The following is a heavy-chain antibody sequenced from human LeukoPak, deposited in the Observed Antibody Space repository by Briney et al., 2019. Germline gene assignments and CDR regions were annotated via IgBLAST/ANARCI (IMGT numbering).Heavy chain of an antibody. D-gene: IGHD3-10*01. CDR3: ARSIWFGEGFDP. J-gene: IGHJ5*02. V-gene: IGHV3-21*01. Sequence: GGSLRLSCAASGFTFSTYSMNWVRQAPGKGLEWVSSITRNSYIYYADSVKGRFTISRDNAKNSLYLQMNSLRAEDTAVYYCARSIWFGEGFDPWGQGTLVTVSS. CDR2: ITRNSYI. CDR1: GFTFSTYS.